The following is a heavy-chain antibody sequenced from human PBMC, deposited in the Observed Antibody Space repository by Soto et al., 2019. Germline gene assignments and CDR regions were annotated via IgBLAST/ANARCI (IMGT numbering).Heavy chain of an antibody. J-gene: IGHJ4*02. CDR3: ARTVEMATASFDY. Sequence: ASVKVSCKASGYTFTGYYMHWVRQAPGQGLEWMGWINPNSGGTNYAQKFQGWVTMTRDTSISTAYMEPSRLRSDDTAVYYCARTVEMATASFDYWGQGTLVTVSS. V-gene: IGHV1-2*04. D-gene: IGHD5-18*01. CDR1: GYTFTGYY. CDR2: INPNSGGT.